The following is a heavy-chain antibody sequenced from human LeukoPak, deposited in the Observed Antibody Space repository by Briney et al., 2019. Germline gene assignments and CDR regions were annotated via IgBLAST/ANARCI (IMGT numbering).Heavy chain of an antibody. V-gene: IGHV3-23*01. CDR2: ISESGDKT. D-gene: IGHD1-26*01. J-gene: IGHJ4*02. Sequence: GRSLRLSCAASGFTFSSYGMNWVRQAPGKGLEWVSSISESGDKTDYADSVRGRFTISRDNSQNTLYLQMNSLRVEDTALYYCAKQWVDCWGQGTLVTVSS. CDR1: GFTFSSYG. CDR3: AKQWVDC.